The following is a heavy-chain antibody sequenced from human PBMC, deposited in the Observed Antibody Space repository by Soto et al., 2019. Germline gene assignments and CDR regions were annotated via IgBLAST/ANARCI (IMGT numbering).Heavy chain of an antibody. CDR3: AKDTWGATVTRNDY. CDR2: ISYDGSNK. Sequence: QVQLVESAGGVVQPGRSLRLSCAASGFTFSSYGMHWVRQAPGKGLEWVAVISYDGSNKYYADSVKGRFTISRDNSKNTLYLQMNSLRAEDTAVYYCAKDTWGATVTRNDYWGQGTLVTVSS. J-gene: IGHJ4*02. V-gene: IGHV3-30*18. D-gene: IGHD4-17*01. CDR1: GFTFSSYG.